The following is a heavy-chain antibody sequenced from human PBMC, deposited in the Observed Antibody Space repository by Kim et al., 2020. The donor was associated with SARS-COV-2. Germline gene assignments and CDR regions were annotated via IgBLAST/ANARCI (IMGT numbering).Heavy chain of an antibody. Sequence: SVKVSCKASGGTFSSYAISWVRQAPGQGLEWMGGIIPIFGTANYAQKFQGRVTINADESTSTAYMELSSLRSEDTAVYYCARYCSGGSCLRYFDLWGRGTLVTVSS. CDR2: IIPIFGTA. D-gene: IGHD2-15*01. CDR1: GGTFSSYA. V-gene: IGHV1-69*13. CDR3: ARYCSGGSCLRYFDL. J-gene: IGHJ2*01.